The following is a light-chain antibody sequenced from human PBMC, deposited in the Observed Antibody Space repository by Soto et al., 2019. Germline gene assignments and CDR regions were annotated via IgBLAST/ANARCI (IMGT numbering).Light chain of an antibody. CDR1: SSDVGRYNY. CDR3: SSYAGSNTFV. Sequence: QSALTQPPSASGSPGQSVTISCTGNSSDVGRYNYVSWYQQHPGKAPKLIISEVSKRPSGVPDRFSGSKSGNTASLTVSGLQPEDEADYYCSSYAGSNTFVFGSGTQLTVL. J-gene: IGLJ6*01. CDR2: EVS. V-gene: IGLV2-8*01.